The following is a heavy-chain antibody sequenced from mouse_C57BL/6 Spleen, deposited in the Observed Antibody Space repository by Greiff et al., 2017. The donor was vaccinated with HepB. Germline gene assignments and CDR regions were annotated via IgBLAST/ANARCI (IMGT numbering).Heavy chain of an antibody. CDR2: INPSNGGT. D-gene: IGHD2-1*01. Sequence: VQLQQPGTELVKPGASVKLSCKASGYTFTSYWMHWVKQRPGQGLEWIGNINPSNGGTNYNEKFKSKATLTVDKSSSTAYRQLSSLTSEDSAVYYCARVGYYGNYWFAYWGQGTLVTVSA. J-gene: IGHJ3*01. CDR1: GYTFTSYW. CDR3: ARVGYYGNYWFAY. V-gene: IGHV1-53*01.